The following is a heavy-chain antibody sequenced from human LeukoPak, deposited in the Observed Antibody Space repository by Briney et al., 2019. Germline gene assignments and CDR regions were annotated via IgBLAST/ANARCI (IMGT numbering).Heavy chain of an antibody. CDR1: GFTFSSYA. V-gene: IGHV3-30*04. CDR2: ISYDGSNK. D-gene: IGHD3-3*01. J-gene: IGHJ6*03. Sequence: GGSLRLSCAASGFTFSSYAMHCVRQAPGKGREWVAVISYDGSNKYYADSVKGRFTISRDNSKNTLYLQMNSLRAEDTAVYYCARDRLDTSGYYYYMDVWGKGTTVTVSS. CDR3: ARDRLDTSGYYYYMDV.